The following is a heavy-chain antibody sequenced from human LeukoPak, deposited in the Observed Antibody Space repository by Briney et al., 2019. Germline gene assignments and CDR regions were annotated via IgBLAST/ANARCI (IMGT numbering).Heavy chain of an antibody. V-gene: IGHV1-69*05. Sequence: GASVKVSCKASGGTFSSYAISWVRQAPGQGLEWMGGIIPIFGTANYAQKFQGRVTITTDESTSTAYMELSSLRSEDTAVYYCARCNYGSGSYYDDYYYYYMDVWGKGTTVTVSS. CDR3: ARCNYGSGSYYDDYYYYYMDV. CDR1: GGTFSSYA. CDR2: IIPIFGTA. J-gene: IGHJ6*03. D-gene: IGHD3-10*01.